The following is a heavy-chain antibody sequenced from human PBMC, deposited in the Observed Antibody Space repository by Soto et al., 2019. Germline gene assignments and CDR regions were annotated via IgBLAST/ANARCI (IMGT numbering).Heavy chain of an antibody. CDR2: VYYSGTP. D-gene: IGHD3-16*01. CDR3: ARDGLWSYGYPSDFYDGLDV. CDR1: GASVSSVNHY. V-gene: IGHV4-61*01. Sequence: QVQLQESGPGLVKASETLSLTCTVSGASVSSVNHYWAWIRQPPGKGLEWIGAVYYSGTPNYHPSLKSRVTMSVDPSTNQFTLKLTSVTAAHTAVYYCARDGLWSYGYPSDFYDGLDVWGLGTTVTVSS. J-gene: IGHJ6*02.